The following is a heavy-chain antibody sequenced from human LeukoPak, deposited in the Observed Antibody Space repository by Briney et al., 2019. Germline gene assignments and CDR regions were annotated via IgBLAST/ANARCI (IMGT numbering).Heavy chain of an antibody. J-gene: IGHJ5*02. V-gene: IGHV1-69*04. CDR1: GGTFSSYA. CDR2: IIPILGIA. CDR3: AREALLGYCSSTSCYDWFDP. D-gene: IGHD2-2*01. Sequence: GASVKVSCKASGGTFSSYAISWVRQAPGQGLEWMGRIIPILGIANYAQKFQGRVTITADKSTSTAYMELSSLRSEDTAVYYCAREALLGYCSSTSCYDWFDPWGQGTLVTVSS.